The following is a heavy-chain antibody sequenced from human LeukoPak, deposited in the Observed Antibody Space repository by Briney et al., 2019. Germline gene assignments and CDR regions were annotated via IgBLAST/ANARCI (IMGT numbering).Heavy chain of an antibody. D-gene: IGHD5-18*01. CDR3: ARARSSYGYGDAFDI. CDR1: GFTFSTYS. V-gene: IGHV3-30*04. CDR2: ISYDGSSK. Sequence: GGSLRLSCAASGFTFSTYSMHWVRQAPGKGLEWVAVISYDGSSKYYADSVKGRFTISRDNSKNTLYLQMNSLRAEDTAVYYCARARSSYGYGDAFDIWGQGTMVTVS. J-gene: IGHJ3*02.